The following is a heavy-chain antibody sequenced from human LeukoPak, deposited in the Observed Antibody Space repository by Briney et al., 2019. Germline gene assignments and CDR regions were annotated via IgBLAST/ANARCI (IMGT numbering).Heavy chain of an antibody. J-gene: IGHJ4*02. D-gene: IGHD3-22*01. CDR1: GFTFSSYA. V-gene: IGHV3-30*04. CDR3: AKGHSSGYYFLFHY. Sequence: GASLRLSCAASGFTFSSYAMHWVRQAPGKGLEWVAVISYDGSNKYYADSVKGRFTISRDNSKNTLYLQMNSLRAEDTAIYYCAKGHSSGYYFLFHYWGQGTLVTVFS. CDR2: ISYDGSNK.